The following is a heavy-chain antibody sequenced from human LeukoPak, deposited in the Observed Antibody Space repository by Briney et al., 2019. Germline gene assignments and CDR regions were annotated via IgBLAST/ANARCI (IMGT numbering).Heavy chain of an antibody. CDR3: AKDGRECSGETCRSYYYHYGMDV. CDR2: MSSDGSTK. J-gene: IGHJ6*02. D-gene: IGHD2-15*01. V-gene: IGHV3-30*02. Sequence: GGSLRLSYEASGFAFRSYGMHWVRQAPGKGLEWVAVMSSDGSTKYHSDSVKGRFTISRDNPENTLYLQMNSLRVEDTAVYYCAKDGRECSGETCRSYYYHYGMDVWGRGTTVTVSS. CDR1: GFAFRSYG.